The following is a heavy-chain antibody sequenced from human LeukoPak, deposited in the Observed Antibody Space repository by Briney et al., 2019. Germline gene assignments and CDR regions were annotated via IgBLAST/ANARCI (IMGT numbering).Heavy chain of an antibody. CDR3: ARRPYDSSGHCDY. J-gene: IGHJ4*02. CDR2: IYYSGST. Sequence: SETLSLTCTVSGGSISSSSYYWGWIRQPPGKGLEWIGSIYYSGSTYYNPSLKSRVTISVDTSKNQFSLKLSSVTAADTAVYYCARRPYDSSGHCDYWGQGTLVTVFS. CDR1: GGSISSSSYY. V-gene: IGHV4-39*01. D-gene: IGHD3-22*01.